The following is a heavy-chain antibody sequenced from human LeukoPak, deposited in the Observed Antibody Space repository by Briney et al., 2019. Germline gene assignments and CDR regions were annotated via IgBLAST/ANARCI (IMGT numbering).Heavy chain of an antibody. CDR1: GFSFSRYW. D-gene: IGHD2-15*01. J-gene: IGHJ4*02. CDR2: IKPDGSEI. CDR3: ARVQAALVAASDY. V-gene: IGHV3-7*01. Sequence: GGSLRLSCAASGFSFSRYWMSWVRQAPVRGLEWVANIKPDGSEIYYVDSVKGRFTISRDNAKNSLYLQMNSLRAEDTAVYYCARVQAALVAASDYWGQGTLVTVSS.